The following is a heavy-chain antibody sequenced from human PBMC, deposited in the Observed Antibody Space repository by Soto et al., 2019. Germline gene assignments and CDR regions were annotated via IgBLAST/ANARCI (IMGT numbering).Heavy chain of an antibody. CDR2: ISYDGSNK. J-gene: IGHJ6*02. CDR1: EFTFSSYA. CDR3: ARAPTAGLPRDYYYYGMDV. V-gene: IGHV3-30-3*01. D-gene: IGHD2-21*02. Sequence: QVQLVESGGGVVQPGRSLRLSCAASEFTFSSYAMHWVRQAPGKGLEWVAVISYDGSNKYYADSVKGRFTISRDNSKNTRYLQMNSLSAEDTAVYYCARAPTAGLPRDYYYYGMDVWGQGTTVTVSS.